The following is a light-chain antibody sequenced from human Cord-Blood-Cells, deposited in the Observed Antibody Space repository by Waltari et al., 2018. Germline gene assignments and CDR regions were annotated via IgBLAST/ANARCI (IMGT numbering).Light chain of an antibody. CDR2: AAS. CDR3: QQSYSTPYT. Sequence: DIQITQSPSSLSASVGERVTITCRASQSISSYLTWYQQKPGKAPKLLIYAASSLQSGIPSTFSGSGSGTDFTLTISSLQPEDFATYYCQQSYSTPYTFGQGTKLEIK. V-gene: IGKV1-39*01. J-gene: IGKJ2*01. CDR1: QSISSY.